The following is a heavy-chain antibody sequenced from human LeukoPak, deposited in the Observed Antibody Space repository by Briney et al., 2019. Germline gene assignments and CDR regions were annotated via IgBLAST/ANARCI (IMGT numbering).Heavy chain of an antibody. CDR3: AKDPSGDSFGSYGMDV. CDR1: GFTFSSYG. CDR2: LSYDGSNK. J-gene: IGHJ6*02. D-gene: IGHD5-18*01. V-gene: IGHV3-30*18. Sequence: GRALRLSCAASGFTFSSYGMHWVRQAPGKGLDGEALLSYDGSNKYYADSVKGRFTISRDNSKNTLYLQMNSLRAEDTAVYYCAKDPSGDSFGSYGMDVWGQGTTVTVSS.